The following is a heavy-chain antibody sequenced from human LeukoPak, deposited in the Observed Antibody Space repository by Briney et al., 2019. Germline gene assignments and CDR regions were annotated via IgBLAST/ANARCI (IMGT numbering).Heavy chain of an antibody. D-gene: IGHD6-19*01. CDR2: ISGSGGST. Sequence: PGGSLRLSCAASGLTFSNYAMSWVRQAPGKGLEWVSAISGSGGSTYYADSARGRFSISRDNSKNTLYLQMNSLRAEDTAVYYCARVWVAGVLWGQGTLVTVSS. V-gene: IGHV3-23*01. J-gene: IGHJ4*02. CDR1: GLTFSNYA. CDR3: ARVWVAGVL.